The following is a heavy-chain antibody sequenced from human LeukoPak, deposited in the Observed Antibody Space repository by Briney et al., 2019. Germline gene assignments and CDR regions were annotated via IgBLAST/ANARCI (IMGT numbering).Heavy chain of an antibody. D-gene: IGHD4-11*01. CDR2: IYYSGST. CDR3: AGPSVIFTY. V-gene: IGHV4-31*03. Sequence: SETLSLTCTVSGDSISSGSHYWSWIRQHPGKGLEWIGYIYYSGSTYHNPSLKSRVTMSVDTSKNQLSLRLTSVTAADSAMYYCAGPSVIFTYWGQGALVTVSS. CDR1: GDSISSGSHY. J-gene: IGHJ4*02.